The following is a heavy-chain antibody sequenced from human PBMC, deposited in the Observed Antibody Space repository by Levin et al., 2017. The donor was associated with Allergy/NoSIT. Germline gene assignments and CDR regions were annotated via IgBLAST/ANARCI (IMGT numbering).Heavy chain of an antibody. J-gene: IGHJ4*02. CDR2: ISGSGGST. CDR1: GFTFSSYA. D-gene: IGHD2-15*01. CDR3: VKAIGSCYSCFGY. V-gene: IGHV3-23*01. Sequence: QPGGSLRLSCAASGFTFSSYAMSWVRQAPGKGLEWVSSISGSGGSTYYADSVKGRFTISSDNSKNTLYLQMNSLRAEDSAIYYCVKAIGSCYSCFGYWGQGTLVTVSS.